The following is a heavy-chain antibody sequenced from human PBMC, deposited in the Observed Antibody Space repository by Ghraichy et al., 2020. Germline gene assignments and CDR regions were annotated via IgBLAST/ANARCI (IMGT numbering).Heavy chain of an antibody. V-gene: IGHV4-34*01. CDR1: GGSFSGYY. CDR2: INHSGSP. D-gene: IGHD5-12*01. CDR3: ARAVKGYDYYYYYGMDV. J-gene: IGHJ6*02. Sequence: SETLSLTCAVYGGSFSGYYWSWIRQPPGKGLEWIGEINHSGSPNYNPSLKSRVTISVDTSKNQFSLKLSSVTAADTAVYYCARAVKGYDYYYYYGMDVWGQGTTVTVSS.